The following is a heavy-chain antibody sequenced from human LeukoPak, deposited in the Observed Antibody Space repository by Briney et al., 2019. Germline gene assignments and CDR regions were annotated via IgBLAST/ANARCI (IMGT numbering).Heavy chain of an antibody. CDR3: ARGNDSGTYYGDAFDI. J-gene: IGHJ3*02. Sequence: GGSLRPSCSASGFTFSSYAMHWVRQAPGKGLEWVAVISYNGRNQNYADYVKGRFTISSDNSKNTLYLQMNRLRADDTAVYHCARGNDSGTYYGDAFDIWGQGTMVTVSS. D-gene: IGHD1-26*01. V-gene: IGHV3-30*14. CDR2: ISYNGRNQ. CDR1: GFTFSSYA.